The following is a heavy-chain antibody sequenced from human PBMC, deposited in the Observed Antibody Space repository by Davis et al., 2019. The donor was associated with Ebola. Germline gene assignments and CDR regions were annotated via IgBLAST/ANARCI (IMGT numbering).Heavy chain of an antibody. Sequence: GGSLRLSCAASGFTFGQYAMYWVRQRPGKGLEWASLISGDGDLTYYADSVKGRFTISRDNSKESLYLQIHSLRSEDTALYFCARGPMPSWYADFYKYGMDVWGQGTTVTASS. CDR1: GFTFGQYA. CDR3: ARGPMPSWYADFYKYGMDV. J-gene: IGHJ6*02. CDR2: ISGDGDLT. V-gene: IGHV3-43*02. D-gene: IGHD6-13*01.